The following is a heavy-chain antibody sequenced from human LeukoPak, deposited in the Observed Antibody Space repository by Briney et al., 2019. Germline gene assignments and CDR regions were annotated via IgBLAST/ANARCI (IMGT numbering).Heavy chain of an antibody. CDR3: ARDRYGGNWFDP. V-gene: IGHV1-18*01. D-gene: IGHD4-23*01. CDR2: ISAYNGNT. J-gene: IGHJ5*02. Sequence: AASVKVSCKAYRYTFTSYGISWVRQDPGHGLEWMGWISAYNGNTNYAQKLQGRVTMTTDTSTSTAYMELRSLRSDATAVYYGARDRYGGNWFDPWGQGTLVTVSS. CDR1: RYTFTSYG.